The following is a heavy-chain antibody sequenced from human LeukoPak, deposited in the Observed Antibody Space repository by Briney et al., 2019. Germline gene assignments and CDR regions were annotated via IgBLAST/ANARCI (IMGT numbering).Heavy chain of an antibody. Sequence: ASVKVSCKASGYTFTGYYMHWVRQAPGQGLEWMGWINPNSGGTNYAQKPQGRVTMTTDTSTSTAYMELRSLRSDDTAVYYCARDRFDYYDSSATFDYWGQGTLVTVSS. D-gene: IGHD3-22*01. V-gene: IGHV1-2*02. CDR1: GYTFTGYY. CDR2: INPNSGGT. CDR3: ARDRFDYYDSSATFDY. J-gene: IGHJ4*02.